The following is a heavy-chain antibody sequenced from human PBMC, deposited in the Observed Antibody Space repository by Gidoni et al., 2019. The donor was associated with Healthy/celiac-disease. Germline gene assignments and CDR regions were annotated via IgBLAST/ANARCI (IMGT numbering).Heavy chain of an antibody. Sequence: EVQLVESGGGLVKPGGSLRLSCAASGFTFSSYSMNWVRQAPGKGLEWVSSISSSSSYIDYADSVKGRFTISRDNAKNSLYLQMNSLRAEDTAVYYCARISGFVYYYYGMDVWGQGTTVTVSS. CDR1: GFTFSSYS. D-gene: IGHD6-19*01. CDR3: ARISGFVYYYYGMDV. CDR2: ISSSSSYI. V-gene: IGHV3-21*01. J-gene: IGHJ6*02.